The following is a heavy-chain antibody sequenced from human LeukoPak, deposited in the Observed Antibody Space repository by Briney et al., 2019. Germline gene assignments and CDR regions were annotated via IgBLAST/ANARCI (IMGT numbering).Heavy chain of an antibody. J-gene: IGHJ3*02. CDR3: ARSSVLLWFGEVEAFDI. CDR1: GGSISNYY. Sequence: SETLSLTCTVSGGSISNYYWTWIRQPPGKGLEWIGYIFYSGSTNYNASLKSRVAISIDTSKNQFSLKLSSVTAADTAVYYCARSSVLLWFGEVEAFDIWGQGTMVTVSS. D-gene: IGHD3-10*01. CDR2: IFYSGST. V-gene: IGHV4-59*08.